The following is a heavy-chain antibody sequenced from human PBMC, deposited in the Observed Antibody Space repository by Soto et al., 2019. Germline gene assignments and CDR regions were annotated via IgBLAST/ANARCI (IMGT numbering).Heavy chain of an antibody. CDR1: GYTLTELS. D-gene: IGHD6-19*01. CDR2: FDPEDGET. Sequence: QVQLVQSGAEVKKPGASVKVSCKVSGYTLTELSMHWVRQAPGKGLEWMGGFDPEDGETLYEQQFQGRVTMTEDTSTDTAYMELSSLRSEDTAVYYWATAIYDSSGWYRDYYYYGMDVWGQGTTVTVSS. CDR3: ATAIYDSSGWYRDYYYYGMDV. V-gene: IGHV1-24*01. J-gene: IGHJ6*02.